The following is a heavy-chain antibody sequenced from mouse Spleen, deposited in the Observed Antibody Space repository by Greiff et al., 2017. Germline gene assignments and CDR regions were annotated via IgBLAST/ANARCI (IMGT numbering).Heavy chain of an antibody. D-gene: IGHD1-1*01. Sequence: VQLQQSVAELVRPGASVKLSCTASGFNIKNTYMHWVKQRPEQGLEWIGRIDPANGNTKYAPKFQGKAPITADTSSNTAYLQLSSLTSEDTAIYYCARRNLGGSSYWYFDVWGAGTTVTVSS. J-gene: IGHJ1*01. CDR3: ARRNLGGSSYWYFDV. V-gene: IGHV14-3*01. CDR1: GFNIKNTY. CDR2: IDPANGNT.